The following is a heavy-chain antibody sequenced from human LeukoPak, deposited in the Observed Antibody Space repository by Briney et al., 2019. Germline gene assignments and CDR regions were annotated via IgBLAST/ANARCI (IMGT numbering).Heavy chain of an antibody. CDR3: ARHFTTGSIDH. V-gene: IGHV3-30*19. J-gene: IGHJ4*02. Sequence: GESLRLSCAASGFNFRNYDIHWVRQAPGKGLEWVAVISREGGIAYHADSVKGRFTISRDNSKNTLYLQMNSLRADDTAVYYCARHFTTGSIDHWGQGNLVTVSS. D-gene: IGHD3-9*01. CDR2: ISREGGIA. CDR1: GFNFRNYD.